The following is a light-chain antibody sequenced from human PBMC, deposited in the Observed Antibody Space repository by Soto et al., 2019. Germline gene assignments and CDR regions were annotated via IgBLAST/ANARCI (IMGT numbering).Light chain of an antibody. Sequence: QSVLTQPPSASGTPGQRVTISCSGSSSKIGSNTVNWYQQLPGPAPKLLIYSNNQRPSGVPDRFSGSKSGTSASLAISGLQSEDEADYYCAAWDDSLNGVVFGGGTKLTV. CDR2: SNN. V-gene: IGLV1-44*01. J-gene: IGLJ2*01. CDR3: AAWDDSLNGVV. CDR1: SSKIGSNT.